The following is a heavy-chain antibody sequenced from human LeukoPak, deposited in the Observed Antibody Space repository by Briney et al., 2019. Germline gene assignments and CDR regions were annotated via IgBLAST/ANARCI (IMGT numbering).Heavy chain of an antibody. J-gene: IGHJ4*02. CDR3: ARVRELYRDY. Sequence: GGSLRLSCAASGFTFSSFTMNWVRQAPGKGLEWVSSISSSSSYIFYADSVQGRLTISRDNAKNSLYLQMNSLRAEDTAVYYCARVRELYRDYWGQGTLVTVSS. D-gene: IGHD1-26*01. CDR1: GFTFSSFT. V-gene: IGHV3-21*01. CDR2: ISSSSSYI.